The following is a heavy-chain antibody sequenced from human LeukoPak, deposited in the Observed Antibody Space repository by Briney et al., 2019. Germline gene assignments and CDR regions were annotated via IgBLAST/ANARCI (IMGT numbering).Heavy chain of an antibody. CDR1: GFTFSDSS. Sequence: GGSLRLSCAASGFTFSDSSIHWVRQAPGKGLEWVALITYDGYYKYYSDSVKGRFTISSDTSKNTMYLQMNSLRAEDTAVYYCARDLSPVVRASPMGYWGQGTLVTVSS. V-gene: IGHV3-30*04. CDR2: ITYDGYYK. CDR3: ARDLSPVVRASPMGY. J-gene: IGHJ4*02. D-gene: IGHD3-10*01.